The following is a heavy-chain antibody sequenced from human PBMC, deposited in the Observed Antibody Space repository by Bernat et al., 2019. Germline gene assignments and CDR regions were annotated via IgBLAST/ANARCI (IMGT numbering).Heavy chain of an antibody. Sequence: QVQLVQSGAEVKKPGSSVKVSCKASGGTFSSYAISWVRQAPGQGLEWMGGIIPIFGTANYAQKFQGRVTITADESTSTAYMELSSLRSEDTAVYYCARDPGALYGDYVDDYYYYGMDVWGQGTTVTVSS. J-gene: IGHJ6*02. CDR1: GGTFSSYA. CDR3: ARDPGALYGDYVDDYYYYGMDV. D-gene: IGHD4-17*01. CDR2: IIPIFGTA. V-gene: IGHV1-69*01.